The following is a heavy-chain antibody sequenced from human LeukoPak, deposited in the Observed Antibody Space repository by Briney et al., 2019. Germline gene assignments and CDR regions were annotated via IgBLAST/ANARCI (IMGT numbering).Heavy chain of an antibody. CDR3: ARDPGLLWFGELNYYYGMDV. CDR2: IYYSGST. J-gene: IGHJ6*02. Sequence: SETLSLTCAVYGGSFSGYYWGWIRQPPGKGLEWIGSIYYSGSTYYNPSLKSRVTTSVDTSKNQFSLKLSSVTAADTAVYYCARDPGLLWFGELNYYYGMDVWGQGTTVTVSS. D-gene: IGHD3-10*01. V-gene: IGHV4-34*01. CDR1: GGSFSGYY.